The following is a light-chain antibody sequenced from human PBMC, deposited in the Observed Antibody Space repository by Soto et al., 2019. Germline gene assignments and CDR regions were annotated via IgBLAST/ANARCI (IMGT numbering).Light chain of an antibody. CDR3: QQSYSTPRT. V-gene: IGKV1-39*01. Sequence: DIQMTQSPSTLSGSVGDRVTITCRASQTISSWLAWYQQKPGKAPKLLIYKASTLHSGVPSRFSGSGSGTDFTLSISSLQPEDFATYYCQQSYSTPRTFGQGTKWIS. CDR1: QTISSW. CDR2: KAS. J-gene: IGKJ1*01.